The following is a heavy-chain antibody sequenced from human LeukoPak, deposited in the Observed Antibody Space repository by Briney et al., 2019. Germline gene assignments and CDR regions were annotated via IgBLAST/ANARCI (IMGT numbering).Heavy chain of an antibody. Sequence: GGSLRLSCAASGFSVSSNYMNWVHQAPGKGLEWVSVIYSGGSTYYADSVKDRFTISRDNSKNTLYLQMNTLRAEDTAVYYCAGSYVVRSFDYWGQGTLVTVSS. V-gene: IGHV3-66*01. D-gene: IGHD3-16*01. CDR1: GFSVSSNY. CDR3: AGSYVVRSFDY. J-gene: IGHJ4*02. CDR2: IYSGGST.